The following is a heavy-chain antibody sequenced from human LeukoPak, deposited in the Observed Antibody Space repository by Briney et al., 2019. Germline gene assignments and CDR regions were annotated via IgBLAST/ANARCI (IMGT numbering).Heavy chain of an antibody. Sequence: PGGSLRLSCAASGFTFSDFYLSCIRQAPGKGLEWVSYISSSSSYTDYADTVKGRFTISRDNAKNSLYLQMNSLRAEDTAVYYCASRFGELDWPFDYWGQGTLVTVSS. CDR2: ISSSSSYT. V-gene: IGHV3-11*03. J-gene: IGHJ4*02. CDR3: ASRFGELDWPFDY. D-gene: IGHD3-10*01. CDR1: GFTFSDFY.